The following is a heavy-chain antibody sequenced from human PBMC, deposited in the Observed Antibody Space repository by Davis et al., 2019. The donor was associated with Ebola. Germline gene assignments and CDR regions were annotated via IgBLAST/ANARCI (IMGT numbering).Heavy chain of an antibody. V-gene: IGHV4-59*08. CDR3: ARGRTVPNFYYGMDV. CDR1: GGSISTYH. Sequence: MPGGSLRLSCTVSGGSISTYHWNWIRQTPGKGLEWIGYIYYGGTTHYNPSLTSRVIISVGPSRNQVSLNLSSVTAADTAVYYCARGRTVPNFYYGMDVWGQGTTVTVSS. CDR2: IYYGGTT. J-gene: IGHJ6*02. D-gene: IGHD4-11*01.